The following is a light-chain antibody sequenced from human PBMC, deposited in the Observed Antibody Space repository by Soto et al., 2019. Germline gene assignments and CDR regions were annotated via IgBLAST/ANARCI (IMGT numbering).Light chain of an antibody. V-gene: IGKV3-20*01. J-gene: IGKJ2*01. Sequence: EIVLTQSTGTLSLSPGERATLSCRASQSVSSTYLAWYQQKPGQAPRLLLYGASSRATGIPDRFSGSGSGTDFTLTISRLEPEDFAVYYCQQYGSSPPYTFGQGTKLEIK. CDR1: QSVSSTY. CDR2: GAS. CDR3: QQYGSSPPYT.